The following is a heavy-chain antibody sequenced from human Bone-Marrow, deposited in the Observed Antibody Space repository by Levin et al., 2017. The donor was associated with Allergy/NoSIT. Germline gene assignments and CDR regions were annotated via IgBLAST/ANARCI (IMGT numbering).Heavy chain of an antibody. J-gene: IGHJ4*02. D-gene: IGHD6-13*01. V-gene: IGHV4-31*03. CDR3: ARGSGIAAPSFDY. Sequence: SQTLSLTCTVSGDSIDNSGNYWSWIRQHPGKGLEWIGFISYSGSTYFSPSLKSRVSISRDTSKNQFSLNLRSLTAADTAVYYCARGSGIAAPSFDYWGQGTLVTVSS. CDR2: ISYSGST. CDR1: GDSIDNSGNY.